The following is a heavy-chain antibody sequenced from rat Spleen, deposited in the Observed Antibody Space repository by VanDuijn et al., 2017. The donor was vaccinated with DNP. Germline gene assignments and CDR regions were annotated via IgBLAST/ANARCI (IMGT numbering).Heavy chain of an antibody. CDR3: ASGSYYGYKWFAY. V-gene: IGHV5-25*01. Sequence: EVQLVESGGGLVQPGRSLKLSCAASGFTFSAYYMAWVRQAPAKGLEWVAYIGSPAYAPDYTDSVKGRFTISRDDAKDTLYLQMNSLRSEDTATYYCASGSYYGYKWFAYWGQGTLVTVSS. J-gene: IGHJ3*01. CDR2: IGSPAYAP. CDR1: GFTFSAYY. D-gene: IGHD1-6*01.